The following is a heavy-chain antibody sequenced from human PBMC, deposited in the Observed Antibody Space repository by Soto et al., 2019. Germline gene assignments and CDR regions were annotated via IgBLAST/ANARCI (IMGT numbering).Heavy chain of an antibody. CDR1: VDSDSIHSGA. Sequence: SQTLSLTCIISVDSDSIHSGACNCIRQSPSRGLEWLGRTYYRSKWYYDYAESVKSRIIISVDTSKNQFSLQLNSVTPEDAAVYYCAYDPGYSLDYWGQGTQVTVS. J-gene: IGHJ4*02. V-gene: IGHV6-1*01. D-gene: IGHD5-12*01. CDR2: TYYRSKWYY. CDR3: AYDPGYSLDY.